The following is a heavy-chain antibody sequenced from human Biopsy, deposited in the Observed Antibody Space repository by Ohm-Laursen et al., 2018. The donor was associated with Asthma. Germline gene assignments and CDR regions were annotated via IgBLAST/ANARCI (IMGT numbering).Heavy chain of an antibody. Sequence: SSVKVSCKTSGYTFNSAGITWVRQAPGQGLEWMGWISVYNGNSKVAQKLQDRVTMITDTSTSTAYMELRSLRSDDTAVYFCTRAVDYSHYYGIDVWGQGTTVTVS. CDR3: TRAVDYSHYYGIDV. V-gene: IGHV1-18*01. J-gene: IGHJ6*02. CDR2: ISVYNGNS. D-gene: IGHD3-10*01. CDR1: GYTFNSAG.